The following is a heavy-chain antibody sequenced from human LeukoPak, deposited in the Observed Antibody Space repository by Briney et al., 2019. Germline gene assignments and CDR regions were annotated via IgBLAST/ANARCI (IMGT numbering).Heavy chain of an antibody. D-gene: IGHD3-16*02. CDR2: KYYSGST. Sequence: SETLSLPCGVSGVSINTCYYYWTWIRQPPGKGLEWIGYKYYSGSTRYNSSLRSRLTISLDSSKNQLSLRLTSVTAADTAVYDCAKGRSYGFDLDPWGPGTLVIVSS. V-gene: IGHV4-61*01. CDR3: AKGRSYGFDLDP. CDR1: GVSINTCYYY. J-gene: IGHJ5*02.